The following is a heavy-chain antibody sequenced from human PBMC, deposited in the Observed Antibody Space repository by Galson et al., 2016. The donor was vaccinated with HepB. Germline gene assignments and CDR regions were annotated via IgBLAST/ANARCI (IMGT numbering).Heavy chain of an antibody. D-gene: IGHD3-16*01. CDR2: INQSGST. CDR1: GGSFSGYY. V-gene: IGHV4-34*01. J-gene: IGHJ2*01. CDR3: VRGQEYANVWGRFPTKLHWYFDL. Sequence: LSLTCAVYGGSFSGYYWSWIRQSPGKGLEWIGEINQSGSTKYNPSLKSRVTISLDTTKNQFSLKLNSVTAADTAVYYCVRGQEYANVWGRFPTKLHWYFDLWGRGTLVTVSS.